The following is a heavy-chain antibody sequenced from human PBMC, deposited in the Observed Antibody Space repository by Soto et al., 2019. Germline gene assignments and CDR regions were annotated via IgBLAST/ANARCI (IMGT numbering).Heavy chain of an antibody. D-gene: IGHD3-9*01. J-gene: IGHJ4*02. CDR3: AKWGSDILTGYYWGRGRNYYFDY. CDR2: ISGSGGST. Sequence: GGSLRLSCAASGFTFSSYAMSWVRQAPGKGLEWVSAISGSGGSTYYADSVKGRFTISRDNSKNTLYLQMNSLRAEDTAVYYCAKWGSDILTGYYWGRGRNYYFDYWGQGTLVTVSS. CDR1: GFTFSSYA. V-gene: IGHV3-23*01.